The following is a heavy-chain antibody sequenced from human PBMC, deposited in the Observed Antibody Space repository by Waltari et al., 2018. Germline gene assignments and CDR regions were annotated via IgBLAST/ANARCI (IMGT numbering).Heavy chain of an antibody. D-gene: IGHD3-3*01. CDR1: GGRISSYY. V-gene: IGHV4-59*01. J-gene: IGHJ5*02. CDR3: AGSHYDFWSCYYYNWFDP. CDR2: IYYSGST. Sequence: QVQLQESGPGLVKPSETLAHTCTVPGGRISSYYWSGITKPPGKGLEWIGYIYYSGSTNYNPSLKSRVTISVDTSKNQFSLKLSSVTAADTAVYYCAGSHYDFWSCYYYNWFDPWGQGTLVTVSS.